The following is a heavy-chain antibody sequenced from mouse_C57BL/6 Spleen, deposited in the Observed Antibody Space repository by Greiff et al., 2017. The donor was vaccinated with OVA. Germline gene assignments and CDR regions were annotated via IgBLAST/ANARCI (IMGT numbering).Heavy chain of an antibody. J-gene: IGHJ3*01. CDR1: GYTFTDYY. V-gene: IGHV1-76*01. D-gene: IGHD2-2*01. CDR2: IYPGSGNT. CDR3: ARSGVRAWFAY. Sequence: QVQLKESGAELVRPGASVKLSCKASGYTFTDYYINWVKQRPGQGLEWIARIYPGSGNTYYNEKFKGKATLTAEKSSSTAYMQLSSLTSEDSAVYFCARSGVRAWFAYWGQGTLVTVSA.